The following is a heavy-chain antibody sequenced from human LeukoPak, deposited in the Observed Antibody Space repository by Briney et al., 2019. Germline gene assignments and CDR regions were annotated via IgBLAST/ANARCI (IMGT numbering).Heavy chain of an antibody. Sequence: PGGSLRLSCAASGFTFSSYAMHWVRQAPGKGLEWVAVISYDGSNKYYADSVKGRFTISRDNSKNTLYLQMNSLRAEDTAVYYCARGLLVVAGESDYYYYGMDVWGQGTTVTVSS. D-gene: IGHD6-19*01. CDR1: GFTFSSYA. CDR2: ISYDGSNK. CDR3: ARGLLVVAGESDYYYYGMDV. V-gene: IGHV3-30-3*01. J-gene: IGHJ6*02.